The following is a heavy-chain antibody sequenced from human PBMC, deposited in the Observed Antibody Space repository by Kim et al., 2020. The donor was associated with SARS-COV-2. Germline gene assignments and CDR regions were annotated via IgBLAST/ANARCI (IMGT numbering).Heavy chain of an antibody. V-gene: IGHV3-48*04. CDR1: GFTFSSYS. CDR2: ISSSSTI. J-gene: IGHJ4*02. CDR3: AGLNYYGSGSYSY. D-gene: IGHD3-10*01. Sequence: GGSLRLSCAASGFTFSSYSMNWVRQAPGKGLEWVSYISSSSTIYYADSVKGRFTISRDNAKNSLYLQMNSLRAEDTAVYYCAGLNYYGSGSYSYWGQGT.